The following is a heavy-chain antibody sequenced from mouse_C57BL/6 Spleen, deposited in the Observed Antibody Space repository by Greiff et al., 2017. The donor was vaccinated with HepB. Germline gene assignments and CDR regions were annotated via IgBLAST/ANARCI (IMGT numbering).Heavy chain of an antibody. CDR1: GYTFTSYW. D-gene: IGHD2-4*01. CDR2: IDPSDSYT. CDR3: ARPGYDSDY. Sequence: QVQLQQPGAELVKPGASVKLSCKASGYTFTSYWMQWVKQRPGQGLEWIGEIDPSDSYTNYNQKFKGKATLTVDTSSSTAYMQLSSLTSEDSAVYYCARPGYDSDYWGQGTTLTVSS. J-gene: IGHJ2*01. V-gene: IGHV1-50*01.